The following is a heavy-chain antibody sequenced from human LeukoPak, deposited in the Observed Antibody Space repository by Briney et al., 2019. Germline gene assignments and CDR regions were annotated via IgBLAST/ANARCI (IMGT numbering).Heavy chain of an antibody. D-gene: IGHD4-17*01. Sequence: GRPLRLSCAASGCTFDDYAMHWVRQAPGKGLEWVSVISWNGGSLGYADSVKGRFTISRDNAKNSLYLQMNSLSAEDTALYYSAKGGNGDYVSFVGYWGQGTLVTVSS. CDR2: ISWNGGSL. V-gene: IGHV3-9*01. J-gene: IGHJ4*02. CDR1: GCTFDDYA. CDR3: AKGGNGDYVSFVGY.